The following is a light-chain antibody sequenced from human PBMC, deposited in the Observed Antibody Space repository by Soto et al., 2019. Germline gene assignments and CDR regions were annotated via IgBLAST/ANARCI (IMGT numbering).Light chain of an antibody. V-gene: IGLV1-40*01. CDR1: SSNIGAGYD. J-gene: IGLJ1*01. CDR3: QSYDSSLSGPSYV. CDR2: GNS. Sequence: QSGLTQPPSGSGAPGQRVTISCTGSSSNIGAGYDVHWYQQLPGTAPKLLIYGNSNRPSGVPDRFSGSKSGTSASLAITGLQAEDEADYYCQSYDSSLSGPSYVFGTGNKVTVL.